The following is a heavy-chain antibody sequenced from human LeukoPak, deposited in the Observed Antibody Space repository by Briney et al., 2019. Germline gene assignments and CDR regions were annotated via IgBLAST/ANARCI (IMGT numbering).Heavy chain of an antibody. CDR1: GFTFSSYS. V-gene: IGHV3-21*01. Sequence: GGSLRLSCAASGFTFSSYSMNWVRQAPGKGLEWVSSISSSSSYIYYADSVKGRFTISRDNAKNSLYLQMNSLRAEDTAVYYCARGSSWAFDAFDIWGQGTMVTVSS. J-gene: IGHJ3*02. CDR2: ISSSSSYI. D-gene: IGHD6-13*01. CDR3: ARGSSWAFDAFDI.